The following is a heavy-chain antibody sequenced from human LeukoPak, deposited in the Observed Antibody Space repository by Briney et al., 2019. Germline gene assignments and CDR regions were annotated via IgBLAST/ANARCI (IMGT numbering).Heavy chain of an antibody. V-gene: IGHV3-30*02. CDR1: GFSFSSYG. Sequence: GGSLRLSCAGSGFSFSSYGMHWVRQAPGKGLEWMAFIRSDGSNKYYADSVKGRFTISRDNSKNTLYLQMNSLRAEDTAVYYCAKDSIAVASGGVFDYRGQGTLVTVSS. CDR3: AKDSIAVASGGVFDY. CDR2: IRSDGSNK. J-gene: IGHJ4*02. D-gene: IGHD6-19*01.